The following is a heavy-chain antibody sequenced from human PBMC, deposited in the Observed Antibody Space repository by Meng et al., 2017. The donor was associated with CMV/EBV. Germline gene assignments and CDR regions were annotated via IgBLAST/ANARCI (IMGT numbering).Heavy chain of an antibody. CDR2: IYYSGST. J-gene: IGHJ3*02. CDR1: GGSISSYY. V-gene: IGHV4-59*01. D-gene: IGHD1-26*01. CDR3: ARDGGATYGAFDI. Sequence: SETLSLTCTVSGGSISSYYWSWIRQPPGKGLEWIGYIYYSGSTNYNPSLKSRVTISVDTSKNQFSLKLSSVTAADTAVYDCARDGGATYGAFDIWGQGTMVTVSS.